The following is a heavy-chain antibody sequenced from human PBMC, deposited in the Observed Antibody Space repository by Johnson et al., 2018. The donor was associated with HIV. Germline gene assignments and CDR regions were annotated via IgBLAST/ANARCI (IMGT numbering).Heavy chain of an antibody. V-gene: IGHV3-30*02. CDR1: RFIFRSYG. J-gene: IGHJ3*02. CDR2: IRYDGSNK. D-gene: IGHD5-12*01. CDR3: ARDRTYSGYGKIAFDI. Sequence: VQLVESGGGVVQPGRSRRLSCAASRFIFRSYGMHWVRQAPGMGLAWVAFIRYDGSNKYYAESVQGRFNISRDNPKNTLYLQMDSLRIEDTAVYYRARDRTYSGYGKIAFDIWGQGTLVTVSS.